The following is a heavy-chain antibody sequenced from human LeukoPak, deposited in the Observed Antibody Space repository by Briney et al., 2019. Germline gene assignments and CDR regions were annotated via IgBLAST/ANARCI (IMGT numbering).Heavy chain of an antibody. Sequence: ASVKVSCKASGGTFSSYAISWVRQAPGQGLEWMGGIIPIFGTAHYAQKFQGRVTITADKSTSTDYMELSSLRSEDTAVYYCARSSIIAAAGPYYFDYWGQGTLVTVSS. CDR3: ARSSIIAAAGPYYFDY. CDR2: IIPIFGTA. J-gene: IGHJ4*02. CDR1: GGTFSSYA. V-gene: IGHV1-69*06. D-gene: IGHD6-13*01.